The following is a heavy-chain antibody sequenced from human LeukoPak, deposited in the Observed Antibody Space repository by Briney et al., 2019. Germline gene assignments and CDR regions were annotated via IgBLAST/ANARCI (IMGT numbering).Heavy chain of an antibody. Sequence: ASETLSLTCAVYGGSFRGYYWSWIRQPPGKGLEWIGEINHSGSTNYNPSLKSRVTISVDTSKNQFSLKLSSVTAADTAVYYCARGPYCSSTSCLTYWFDPWGQGTLVTVSS. CDR2: INHSGST. CDR3: ARGPYCSSTSCLTYWFDP. D-gene: IGHD2-2*01. J-gene: IGHJ5*02. CDR1: GGSFRGYY. V-gene: IGHV4-34*01.